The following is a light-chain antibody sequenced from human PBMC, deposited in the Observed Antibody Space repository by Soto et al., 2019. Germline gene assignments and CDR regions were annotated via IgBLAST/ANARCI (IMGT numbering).Light chain of an antibody. V-gene: IGKV3-15*01. CDR2: GAS. CDR1: QSVSRD. CDR3: QQYNNWRT. Sequence: EIVLTQSPATLSVSPGERATLSCRASQSVSRDLAWYQQKPGQAPRLLIYGASTRAPSIPARFSGSGSGTDFTPTISSLQSEDFGVYYCQQYNNWRTFGQGTKVDIK. J-gene: IGKJ1*01.